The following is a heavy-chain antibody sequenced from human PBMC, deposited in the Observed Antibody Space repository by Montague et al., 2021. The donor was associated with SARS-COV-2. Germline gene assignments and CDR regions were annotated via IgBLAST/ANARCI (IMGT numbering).Heavy chain of an antibody. CDR3: ARHKYDYVWGTSSGFFDY. J-gene: IGHJ4*02. D-gene: IGHD3-16*01. CDR2: IYYSGST. CDR1: GTSFSGYY. V-gene: IGHV4-59*08. Sequence: SETLSLTCAVHGTSFSGYYWNWIRQPPGKGLEWIGYIYYSGSTNYNPSLKSRVTISVDTSKNQFSLKLSSVTAADTAVYYCARHKYDYVWGTSSGFFDYWGQGTLVTVSS.